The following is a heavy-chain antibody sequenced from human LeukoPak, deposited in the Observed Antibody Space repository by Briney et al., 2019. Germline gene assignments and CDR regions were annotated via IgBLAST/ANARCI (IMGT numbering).Heavy chain of an antibody. Sequence: PSETLSLTCTVSGYSISSGYYWGWIRQPPGKGLEWIGSIYHSGSTYYNPSLKSRVTISVDTSKNQFSLKLSSVTAADTAVYYCARDSLWSALGYYYYGMDVWGQGTTVTVSS. CDR1: GYSISSGYY. CDR3: ARDSLWSALGYYYYGMDV. J-gene: IGHJ6*02. CDR2: IYHSGST. V-gene: IGHV4-38-2*02. D-gene: IGHD3-10*01.